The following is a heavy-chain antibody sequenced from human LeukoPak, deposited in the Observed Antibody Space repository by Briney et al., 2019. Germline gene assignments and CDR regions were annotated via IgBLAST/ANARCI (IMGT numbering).Heavy chain of an antibody. Sequence: ASVKVSCKASGYTFTSYAMHWVRQAPGQRLEWMGWINAGNGNTKYSQKFQGRVTMTTDTPTSTAYMELRSLRSDDTAVYYCARDGLLWFGEFRDEPFDYWGQGTLVTVSS. V-gene: IGHV1-3*01. CDR2: INAGNGNT. J-gene: IGHJ4*02. D-gene: IGHD3-10*01. CDR1: GYTFTSYA. CDR3: ARDGLLWFGEFRDEPFDY.